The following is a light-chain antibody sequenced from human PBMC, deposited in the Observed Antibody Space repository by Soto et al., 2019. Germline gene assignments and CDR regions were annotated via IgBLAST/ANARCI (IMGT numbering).Light chain of an antibody. CDR1: QSVSSN. Sequence: EIGMTQSPATLSVSPGERATLSCRASQSVSSNLAWYQQKPGQAPRLLIYGASTRATGIPARFSGSGSGTEFTLTISSLQSEDCAVYYCQQYNNWPFTFGPGTKVDIK. CDR2: GAS. J-gene: IGKJ3*01. V-gene: IGKV3-15*01. CDR3: QQYNNWPFT.